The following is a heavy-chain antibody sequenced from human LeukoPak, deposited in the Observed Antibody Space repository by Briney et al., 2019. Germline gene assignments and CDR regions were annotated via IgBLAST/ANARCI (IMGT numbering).Heavy chain of an antibody. Sequence: ASVKVSCKASGYTFTSYGISWVRQAPGQGLEWMGWIGAYNGNTNYAQKLQGRVTMTTDTSTSTAYMELRSLRSDDTAVYYCATANRFYGDYHYWGQGTLVTVSS. V-gene: IGHV1-18*01. CDR2: IGAYNGNT. CDR1: GYTFTSYG. J-gene: IGHJ4*02. CDR3: ATANRFYGDYHY. D-gene: IGHD4-17*01.